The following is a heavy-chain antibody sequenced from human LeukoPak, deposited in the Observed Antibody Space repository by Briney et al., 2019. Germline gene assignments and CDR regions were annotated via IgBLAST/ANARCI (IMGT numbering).Heavy chain of an antibody. CDR2: MSGSGGMT. J-gene: IGHJ4*02. CDR1: GFTFSSFA. D-gene: IGHD3-22*01. V-gene: IGHV3-23*01. CDR3: AKGPFFYYDASGYNYFDS. Sequence: PGGSLRLSCAASGFTFSSFAMNWVRQAPGEGLEWVFAMSGSGGMTYSADSVKGRFTPSRDNSKDTLYLQMNNLRVEDTAIYYCAKGPFFYYDASGYNYFDSWGQGTLVTVSS.